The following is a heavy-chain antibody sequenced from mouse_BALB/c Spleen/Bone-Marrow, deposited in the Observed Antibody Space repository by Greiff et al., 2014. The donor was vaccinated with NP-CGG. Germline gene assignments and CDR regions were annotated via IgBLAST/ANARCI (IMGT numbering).Heavy chain of an antibody. D-gene: IGHD2-4*01. V-gene: IGHV4-1*02. CDR1: GFDFSRYW. J-gene: IGHJ3*01. CDR2: INPGSSTI. Sequence: EVQLVESGGGLVQPGGSLKLSCAASGFDFSRYWISWVRQAPGKGLEWIGEINPGSSTINYTPSLKDKFIISRDNAKNTLYLQVSKVRSEDTALYYCARLYDYGWHVYWGQGTQVTVSA. CDR3: ARLYDYGWHVY.